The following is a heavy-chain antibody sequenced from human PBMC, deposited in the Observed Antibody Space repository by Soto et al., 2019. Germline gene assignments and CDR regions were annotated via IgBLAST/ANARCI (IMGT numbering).Heavy chain of an antibody. CDR3: ARVTRVVVTGAIDNWFDP. CDR2: IYYSGST. J-gene: IGHJ5*02. D-gene: IGHD2-21*02. CDR1: GGSISSYY. Sequence: SETLSLTCTVSGGSISSYYWSWIRQPPGKGLEWIGYIYYSGSTNYNPSLKSRVTISVDTSKNQFSLELSSVTAADTAVYYCARVTRVVVTGAIDNWFDPWGQGTLVTVS. V-gene: IGHV4-59*01.